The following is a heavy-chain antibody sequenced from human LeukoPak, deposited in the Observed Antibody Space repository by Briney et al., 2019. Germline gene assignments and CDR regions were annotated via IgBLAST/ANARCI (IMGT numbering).Heavy chain of an antibody. Sequence: SETLSLTCTVSGGSISSGSYYWSWIRQPAGKGLEWIGRIYTSGSTNYNPSLKSRVTISVDTSKNQFSLKLSSVTAADTAVYYCARSSPGLWIDYWGQGTLVTVSS. CDR2: IYTSGST. CDR1: GGSISSGSYY. CDR3: ARSSPGLWIDY. J-gene: IGHJ4*02. V-gene: IGHV4-61*02. D-gene: IGHD5-18*01.